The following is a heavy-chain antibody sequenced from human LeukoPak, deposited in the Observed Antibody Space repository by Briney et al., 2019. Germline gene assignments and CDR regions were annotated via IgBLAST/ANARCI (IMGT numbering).Heavy chain of an antibody. CDR3: ARGYGSGWYGDAFDI. V-gene: IGHV3-66*01. CDR2: IYSGGST. J-gene: IGHJ3*02. CDR1: GFTFSSYE. D-gene: IGHD6-19*01. Sequence: GGSLRLSCAASGFTFSSYEMNWVRQAPGKRLEWVSVIYSGGSTYYADSVKGRFTISRDNSKNTLYLQMNSLRAEDTAVYYCARGYGSGWYGDAFDIWGQGTMVTVSS.